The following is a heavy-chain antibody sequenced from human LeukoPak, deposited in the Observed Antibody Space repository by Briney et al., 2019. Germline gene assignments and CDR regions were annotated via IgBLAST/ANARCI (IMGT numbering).Heavy chain of an antibody. J-gene: IGHJ4*02. V-gene: IGHV4-34*01. D-gene: IGHD6-13*01. CDR1: GGSFSGYY. Sequence: SETLSLTCAVCGGSFSGYYWSWIRQPPGKGLEWIGEINHSGSTNYNPSLKSRVTISVDTSKNQFSLKLSSVTAADTAVYYCARARQQLVPNYFDYWGQGTLVTVSS. CDR3: ARARQQLVPNYFDY. CDR2: INHSGST.